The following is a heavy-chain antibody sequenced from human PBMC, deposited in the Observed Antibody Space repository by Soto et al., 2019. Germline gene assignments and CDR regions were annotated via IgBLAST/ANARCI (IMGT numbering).Heavy chain of an antibody. D-gene: IGHD2-15*01. CDR1: GFTFSSYG. J-gene: IGHJ4*02. CDR2: IWYDGSNK. V-gene: IGHV3-33*01. CDR3: ARTIGLGYCSCGSCYEPYYFDY. Sequence: GGSLRLSCAASGFTFSSYGMHWVRQAPGKGLEWVAVIWYDGSNKYYADSVKGRFTISRDNSKNTLYLQMNSLRAEDTAVYYCARTIGLGYCSCGSCYEPYYFDYWGQGTLVTVSS.